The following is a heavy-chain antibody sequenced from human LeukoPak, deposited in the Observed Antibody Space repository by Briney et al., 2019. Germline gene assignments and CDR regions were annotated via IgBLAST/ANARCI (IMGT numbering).Heavy chain of an antibody. CDR3: AKSWGYAANSLHIQH. V-gene: IGHV4-61*02. Sequence: PSETLSLTCSVAGDSIRSGSFHWNWIRQPAGNGLEWIGRIYITGSTDYNPSLKSRVTMSVDTSNNQFSLKLTSVTAADTAVYYCAKSWGYAANSLHIQHWGQGARVIVSA. D-gene: IGHD4-23*01. CDR1: GDSIRSGSFH. CDR2: IYITGST. J-gene: IGHJ1*01.